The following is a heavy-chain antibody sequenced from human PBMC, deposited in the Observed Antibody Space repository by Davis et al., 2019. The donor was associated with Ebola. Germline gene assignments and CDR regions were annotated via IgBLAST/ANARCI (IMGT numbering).Heavy chain of an antibody. Sequence: SETPSLTCAVSDASITRNSWWTWVRQPPGRGLEWIGEIYHSGSPNYNPSLESRVTMSVDKSKNHFSLRLTSVTAADTAIYFCARVLEPRIYGMDAWGQGTTVIVSS. CDR1: DASITRNSW. V-gene: IGHV4-4*02. CDR3: ARVLEPRIYGMDA. J-gene: IGHJ6*01. D-gene: IGHD1-14*01. CDR2: IYHSGSP.